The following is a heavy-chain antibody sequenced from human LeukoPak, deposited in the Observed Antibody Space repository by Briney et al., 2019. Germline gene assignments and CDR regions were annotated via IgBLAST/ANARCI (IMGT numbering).Heavy chain of an antibody. CDR3: ARNGRPIVVEWYFDL. D-gene: IGHD3-22*01. J-gene: IGHJ2*01. V-gene: IGHV3-20*04. CDR1: GFTFSSYG. CDR2: INWNGGST. Sequence: GGTLRLSCAASGFTFSSYGMSWVRQAPGKRLEWVSDINWNGGSTGYADSVKGRFTISRDNAKNSLYLQMNSLRAEDTALYYCARNGRPIVVEWYFDLWGRGTLVTVSS.